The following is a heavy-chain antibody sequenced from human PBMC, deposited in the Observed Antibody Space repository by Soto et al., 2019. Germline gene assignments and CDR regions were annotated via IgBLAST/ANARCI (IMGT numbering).Heavy chain of an antibody. J-gene: IGHJ1*01. D-gene: IGHD2-2*01. V-gene: IGHV1-69*13. Sequence: GASVKVSFKASGGTFSSYAISWVRQAPGQGLEWMGGIIPIFGTANYAQKFQGRVTITADESTSTAYMELSSLRSEDTAVYYCARAYHLRNPEYFQHWGQGTLVTVSS. CDR3: ARAYHLRNPEYFQH. CDR2: IIPIFGTA. CDR1: GGTFSSYA.